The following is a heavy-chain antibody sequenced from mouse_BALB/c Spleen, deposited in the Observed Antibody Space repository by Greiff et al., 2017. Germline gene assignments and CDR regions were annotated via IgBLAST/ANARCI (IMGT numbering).Heavy chain of an antibody. J-gene: IGHJ4*01. CDR2: ISSGGGNT. V-gene: IGHV5-9*03. Sequence: DVKLVESGGGLVKPGGSLKLSCAASGFTFSSYTMSWVRQTPEKRLEWVATISSGGGNTYYPDSVKGRFTISRDNAKNNLYLQMSSLRSEDTALYYCARFYGNYEAMDYWGQGTSVTVSS. CDR3: ARFYGNYEAMDY. CDR1: GFTFSSYT. D-gene: IGHD2-1*01.